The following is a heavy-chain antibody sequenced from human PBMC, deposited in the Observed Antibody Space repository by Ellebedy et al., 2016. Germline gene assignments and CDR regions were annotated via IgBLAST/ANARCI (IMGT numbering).Heavy chain of an antibody. CDR2: IRYDRNTK. D-gene: IGHD2-2*01. CDR1: GFSFTTYA. CDR3: ATESAEFYHQPLGFYRQPLAF. Sequence: GESLKISCAASGFSFTTYAMHWVRQAPGKGLEWGAFIRYDRNTKDYVKEYADSVKGRFTISRDDSKNSLFLQMNSLRVEDTALYFCATESAEFYHQPLGFYRQPLAFWGQGTLVTVSS. V-gene: IGHV3-30*02. J-gene: IGHJ4*02.